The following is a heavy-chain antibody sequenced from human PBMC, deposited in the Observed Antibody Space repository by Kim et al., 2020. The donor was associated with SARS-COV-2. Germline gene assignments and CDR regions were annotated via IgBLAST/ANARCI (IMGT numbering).Heavy chain of an antibody. CDR3: ARSFTVTTYYFDF. Sequence: YHPSLKSRVSLSVDTSKSQFSLELSSVTAADTAVYYCARSFTVTTYYFDFWGQGTLVTVSS. J-gene: IGHJ4*02. V-gene: IGHV4-31*02. D-gene: IGHD4-17*01.